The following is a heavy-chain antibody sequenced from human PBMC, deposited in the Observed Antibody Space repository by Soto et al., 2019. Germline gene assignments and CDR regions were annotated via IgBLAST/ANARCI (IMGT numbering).Heavy chain of an antibody. V-gene: IGHV3-30*18. D-gene: IGHD3-10*01. J-gene: IGHJ6*02. CDR1: GFIFSRYG. CDR3: AKDLGSGKPYYYYAMDV. CDR2: ISYDGSNK. Sequence: HLGGSLRLSCAASGFIFSRYGMHWVRQAPGKGLEWVAVISYDGSNKYYAESVKGRFIISRDKSENTLYLQMNSLRAEDTAVYYCAKDLGSGKPYYYYAMDVWGQGTTVTVSS.